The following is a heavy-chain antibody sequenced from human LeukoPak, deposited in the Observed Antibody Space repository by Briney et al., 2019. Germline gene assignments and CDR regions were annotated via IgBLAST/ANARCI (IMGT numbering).Heavy chain of an antibody. CDR2: VSGTGAST. CDR3: AKGEYIYYHYYGMDV. CDR1: GFSFSSYA. Sequence: GGSLRLSCAASGFSFSSYAMSWVRQIPGKGLEWVTAVSGTGASTYYADSVKGRFTISRDSSNNTVYLHMKSLRAEDSAVYYCAKGEYIYYHYYGMDVWGQGTTVTVSS. D-gene: IGHD5-18*01. V-gene: IGHV3-23*01. J-gene: IGHJ6*02.